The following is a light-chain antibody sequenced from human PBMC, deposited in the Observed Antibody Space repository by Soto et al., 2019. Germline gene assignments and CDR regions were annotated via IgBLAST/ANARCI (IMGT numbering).Light chain of an antibody. J-gene: IGLJ2*01. V-gene: IGLV2-14*01. CDR3: SSYAGRGTVV. Sequence: QSALTQPASVSGSPGQSITISCTGTSSDVGGYNYVSWYQHHPGKAPRLMIYASSNRPSGVSNRFSGSKSGNTASLTISGLQAEDEADYHCSSYAGRGTVVFGGGTKLTVL. CDR1: SSDVGGYNY. CDR2: ASS.